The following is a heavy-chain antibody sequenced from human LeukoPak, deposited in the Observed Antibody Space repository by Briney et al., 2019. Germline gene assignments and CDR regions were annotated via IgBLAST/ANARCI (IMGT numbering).Heavy chain of an antibody. CDR3: GTSRWSGVVDS. J-gene: IGHJ5*01. D-gene: IGHD3-3*01. CDR2: IDRDGLRE. Sequence: GGSLRLSCTASTRYFTNYWMHWVRQAPGKGLAWLSRIDRDGLREDYADSVRGRFTISRHNAKSTTYLQMNSLRADDTAVYYCGTSRWSGVVDSWGQGTLVTVSS. V-gene: IGHV3-74*01. CDR1: TRYFTNYW.